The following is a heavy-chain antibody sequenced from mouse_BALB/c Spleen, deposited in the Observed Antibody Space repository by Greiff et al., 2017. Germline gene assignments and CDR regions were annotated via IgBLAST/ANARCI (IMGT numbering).Heavy chain of an antibody. CDR2: ISSGGSYT. J-gene: IGHJ3*01. CDR3: ARAARATAFAY. D-gene: IGHD3-1*01. Sequence: DVKLVESGGGLVKPGGSLKLSCAASGFTFSSYAMSWVRQSPEKRLEWVAEISSGGSYTYYPDTVTGRFTISRDNAKNTLYLEMSSLRSEDTAMYYCARAARATAFAYWGQGTLVTVSA. CDR1: GFTFSSYA. V-gene: IGHV5-9-4*01.